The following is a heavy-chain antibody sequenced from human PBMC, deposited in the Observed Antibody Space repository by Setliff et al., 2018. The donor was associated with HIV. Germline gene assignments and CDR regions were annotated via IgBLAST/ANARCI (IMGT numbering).Heavy chain of an antibody. CDR1: GFTFSTYG. J-gene: IGHJ2*01. CDR3: AKDMEYDTSVYYHWYFDL. CDR2: IRYDGSNK. V-gene: IGHV3-30*02. Sequence: GGSLRLSCAASGFTFSTYGMHWVRQAPGKGLGWVAFIRYDGSNKDCADSVKGRFTISRDNSKNTLHLQMNSLRAEDTALYYCAKDMEYDTSVYYHWYFDLWGRGALVTVSS. D-gene: IGHD3-22*01.